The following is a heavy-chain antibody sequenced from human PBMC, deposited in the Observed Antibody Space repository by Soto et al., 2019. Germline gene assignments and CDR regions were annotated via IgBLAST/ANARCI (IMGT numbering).Heavy chain of an antibody. CDR2: ITGSGDKT. J-gene: IGHJ4*02. CDR3: ARDCSSSSCSVWRY. D-gene: IGHD2-2*01. V-gene: IGHV3-23*01. Sequence: EVQLLESGGNLVQPGGSLRLSCAASGFSLKNYAMTWVRQAPGKGLEWVSGITGSGDKTYYADSVKGRFINSRDNSENTLYLQMNSLRAEDTALYYCARDCSSSSCSVWRYWGQGTQVTVSS. CDR1: GFSLKNYA.